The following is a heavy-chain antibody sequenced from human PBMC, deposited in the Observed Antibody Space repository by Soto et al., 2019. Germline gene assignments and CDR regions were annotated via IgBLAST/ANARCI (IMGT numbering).Heavy chain of an antibody. V-gene: IGHV3-15*01. Sequence: PGGSLRLSCAVSGFTINNACMSWVCKAPGKGLEWVGRMKSKGNGGTADYAAPVKGRFTISRDDSKNMLYLQRISLKTEATAVYYCITTYSGTPARPYLDLWGQGTPVTVSS. J-gene: IGHJ4*02. CDR2: MKSKGNGGTA. CDR1: GFTINNAC. CDR3: ITTYSGTPARPYLDL. D-gene: IGHD1-26*01.